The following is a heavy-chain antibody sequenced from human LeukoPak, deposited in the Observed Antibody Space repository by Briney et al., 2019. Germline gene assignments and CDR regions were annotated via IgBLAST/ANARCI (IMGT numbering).Heavy chain of an antibody. CDR3: AKDYDFWSGHNPDY. CDR2: IRYDGSNK. CDR1: GFTFSSYG. Sequence: PGGSRRLSCAASGFTFSSYGMHWVRQAPGKGLEWVAFIRYDGSNKYYADSVKGRFTISRDNSKNTLYLQMNSLRAEDTAVYYCAKDYDFWSGHNPDYWGQGTLVTVSS. D-gene: IGHD3-3*01. V-gene: IGHV3-30*02. J-gene: IGHJ4*02.